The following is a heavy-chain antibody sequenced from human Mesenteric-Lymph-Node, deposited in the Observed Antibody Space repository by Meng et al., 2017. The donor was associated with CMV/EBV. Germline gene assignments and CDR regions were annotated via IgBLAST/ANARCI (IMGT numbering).Heavy chain of an antibody. V-gene: IGHV1-2*02. J-gene: IGHJ4*02. D-gene: IGHD2-2*01. CDR1: GYTFTSYY. Sequence: ASVKVSCKASGYTFTSYYMHWVRQAPGQGLEWMGWINPNSGGTNYAQKFQGRVTMTRDTSISTAYMELSRLRSDDTAVYYCARAQIVVVPAALGYWGQGTLVTVSS. CDR3: ARAQIVVVPAALGY. CDR2: INPNSGGT.